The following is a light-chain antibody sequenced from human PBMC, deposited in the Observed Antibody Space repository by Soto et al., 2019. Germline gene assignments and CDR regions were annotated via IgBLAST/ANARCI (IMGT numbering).Light chain of an antibody. J-gene: IGLJ1*01. CDR3: NSFTRSNSYV. Sequence: QSALTQPASVSGSPGQSITISCTGTSSDVGAYNYVSWYQQHPGKVPKLMIYDVSDRPSGVSNRFSGSKSGNTASLTISGLQAKDEADYYCNSFTRSNSYVFGTGTKLTVL. V-gene: IGLV2-14*03. CDR1: SSDVGAYNY. CDR2: DVS.